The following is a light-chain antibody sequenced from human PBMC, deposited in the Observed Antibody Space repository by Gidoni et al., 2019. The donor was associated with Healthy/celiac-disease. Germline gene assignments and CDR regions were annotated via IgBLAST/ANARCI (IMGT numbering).Light chain of an antibody. CDR1: QSISSY. V-gene: IGKV1-39*01. J-gene: IGKJ2*01. CDR3: QQSYSTPRVYT. Sequence: DIQLTPSPSSLSASVGDSVTITCRASQSISSYLNWYQQKPVNAPKLLIYAAASLQSGVPSRFSGSGSGRDFTLTISSLQTEDFATYYGQQSYSTPRVYTFGQGTKLEIK. CDR2: AAA.